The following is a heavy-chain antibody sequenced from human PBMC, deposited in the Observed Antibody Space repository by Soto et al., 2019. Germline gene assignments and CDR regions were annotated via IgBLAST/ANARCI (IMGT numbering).Heavy chain of an antibody. Sequence: QVQLVESGGGVVQPGRSLRLSCAASGFTFSSYGMHWVRQAPGKGLEWVAVISYDGSNKYYADSVKGRFTISRDNSKNTLYLQMNSLRAEDTAVYYCAKYYGTTVTSFDYWGQGTLVTVSS. V-gene: IGHV3-30*18. CDR2: ISYDGSNK. D-gene: IGHD4-17*01. CDR1: GFTFSSYG. CDR3: AKYYGTTVTSFDY. J-gene: IGHJ4*02.